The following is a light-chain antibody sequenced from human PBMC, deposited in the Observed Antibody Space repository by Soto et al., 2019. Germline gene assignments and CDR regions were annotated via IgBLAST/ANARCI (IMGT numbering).Light chain of an antibody. CDR2: GAS. Sequence: EIVLTQSPGTLSLSPGERATLSCRASQSVRSNYLAWYQQKPGQAPRLLIHGASSRATGIPDRFSGSGSGTDFVLTISRLEPEDFAGYYCQQYGSPPYTFGQGTKLEIK. CDR3: QQYGSPPYT. V-gene: IGKV3-20*01. J-gene: IGKJ2*01. CDR1: QSVRSNY.